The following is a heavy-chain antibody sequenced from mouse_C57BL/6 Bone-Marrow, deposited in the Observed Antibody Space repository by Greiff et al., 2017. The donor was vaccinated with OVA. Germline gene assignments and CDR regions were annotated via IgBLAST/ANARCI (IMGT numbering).Heavy chain of an antibody. CDR3: AHYGSRDEHQY. J-gene: IGHJ2*01. V-gene: IGHV1-59*01. CDR1: GYTFTNYW. CDR2: IAPSDSYI. Sequence: QVQLQQPGAELVRPGTSVKLSCKASGYTFTNYWMHWVKQRPGQGLEWIGVIAPSDSYINYNQKFKGRANLTVDTSSSTAYMHLRSQRSEDYAVYYCAHYGSRDEHQYWGQGNTLRVSS. D-gene: IGHD1-1*01.